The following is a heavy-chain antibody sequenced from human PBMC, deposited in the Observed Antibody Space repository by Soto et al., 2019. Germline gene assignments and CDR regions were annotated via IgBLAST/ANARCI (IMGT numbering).Heavy chain of an antibody. V-gene: IGHV1-3*01. D-gene: IGHD3-3*01. CDR2: INAGNGNT. CDR1: GYTFTSYA. CDR3: ARAYDFWSGYPQQSNWFDP. J-gene: IGHJ5*02. Sequence: ASVKVSCKASGYTFTSYAMHWVRQAPGQRLEWMGWINAGNGNTKYSQKFQGRVTITRDTSASTASMELSSLRSEDTAVYYCARAYDFWSGYPQQSNWFDPWGQGTLVTVSS.